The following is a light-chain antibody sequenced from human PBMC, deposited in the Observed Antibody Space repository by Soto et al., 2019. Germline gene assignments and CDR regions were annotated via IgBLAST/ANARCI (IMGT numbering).Light chain of an antibody. J-gene: IGKJ4*01. V-gene: IGKV1-5*03. CDR2: KAS. CDR1: QSISSW. CDR3: QQYNSLSLT. Sequence: DIQMTQSPSTLSASVGDRVTITCRASQSISSWLAWYQQKPGKAPKVLIYKASSLESGVPSRFSGSGSGTEFTLTISSLQPDDFATYDCQQYNSLSLTFGGGTKVEIK.